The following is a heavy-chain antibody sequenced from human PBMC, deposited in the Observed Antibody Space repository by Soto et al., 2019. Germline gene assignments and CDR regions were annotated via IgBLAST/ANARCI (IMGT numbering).Heavy chain of an antibody. D-gene: IGHD3-22*01. J-gene: IGHJ4*02. Sequence: QVQLQESGPGLVKPSQTLSLTCTVSGGSISSGDYYWSWIRQPPGKGLEWIGYIYYSGSTYYNPSLKRRVTISVDTSKNQFSLKLSSVTAADTAVYYCARVGDSSGSVIDYWGQGTLVTVSS. CDR1: GGSISSGDYY. V-gene: IGHV4-30-4*01. CDR2: IYYSGST. CDR3: ARVGDSSGSVIDY.